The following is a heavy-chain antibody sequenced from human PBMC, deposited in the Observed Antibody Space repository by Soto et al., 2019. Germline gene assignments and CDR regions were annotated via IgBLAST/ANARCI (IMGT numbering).Heavy chain of an antibody. CDR2: ISAYNGNT. V-gene: IGHV1-18*01. CDR3: ARTAGDHPIYRSFDL. CDR1: GYTFTSYG. D-gene: IGHD6-13*01. Sequence: QVQLVQSGAEVKKPGASVKVSCKASGYTFTSYGISWVRQAPGQGLEWMGWISAYNGNTNYAQKLQGRVTMTTDTSTSTAHMERRGLRSDDTGVYCCARTAGDHPIYRSFDLWGRGTLVTVSS. J-gene: IGHJ2*01.